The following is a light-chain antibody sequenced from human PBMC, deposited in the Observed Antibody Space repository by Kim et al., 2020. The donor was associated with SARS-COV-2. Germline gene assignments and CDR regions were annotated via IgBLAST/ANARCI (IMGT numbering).Light chain of an antibody. CDR1: QDITNY. Sequence: SASVGDRVTITCQASQDITNYLNWYKQKPGKAPKLLIYDASNLETGVPSRFSGSGSGTDFTFTINSLQPEDIATYYCQQYDNLPYSFGQGTKLEI. V-gene: IGKV1-33*01. CDR2: DAS. J-gene: IGKJ2*03. CDR3: QQYDNLPYS.